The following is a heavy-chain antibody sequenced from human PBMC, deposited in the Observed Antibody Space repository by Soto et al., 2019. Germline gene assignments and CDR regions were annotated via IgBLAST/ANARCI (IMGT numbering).Heavy chain of an antibody. D-gene: IGHD1-1*01. CDR1: AYHLTTYW. V-gene: IGHV5-51*01. Sequence: AESLKIPCKGSAYHLTTYWIGWGRQMPGKGLEWMGFIYPSDSDTRYSPSFQGQVTISADKSISTAYLQWSSLKASDTAMYYCVCSLGALNTTDLTYSGQGTTVPASS. CDR3: VCSLGALNTTDLTY. CDR2: IYPSDSDT. J-gene: IGHJ4*01.